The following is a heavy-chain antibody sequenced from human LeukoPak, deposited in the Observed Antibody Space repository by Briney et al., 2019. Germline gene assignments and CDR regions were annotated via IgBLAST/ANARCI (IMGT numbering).Heavy chain of an antibody. J-gene: IGHJ4*02. CDR3: ARQGTYYYDSSGYFWFDY. D-gene: IGHD3-22*01. CDR1: GGTFSSYA. Sequence: GASVKVSCKASGGTFSSYAISWVQQAPGQGLEWMGGIIPIFGTANYAQKFQGRVTITADESTSTAYMELSSLRSEDTAVYYCARQGTYYYDSSGYFWFDYWGQGTLVTVSS. CDR2: IIPIFGTA. V-gene: IGHV1-69*01.